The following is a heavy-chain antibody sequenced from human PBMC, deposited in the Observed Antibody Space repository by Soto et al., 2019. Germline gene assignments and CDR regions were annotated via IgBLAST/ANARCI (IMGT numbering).Heavy chain of an antibody. J-gene: IGHJ5*02. CDR2: ISAYNGNT. D-gene: IGHD6-13*01. CDR3: ARSLAAAGTFLQYEFDP. V-gene: IGHV1-18*01. CDR1: GYTFTSYG. Sequence: QVQLVQSGAEVKKPGASVKVSCKASGYTFTSYGISWVRQAPGQGLEWMGWISAYNGNTNYAQKLQGRVTMTTDTSXSXAYMELRSPRSDDTAVYYCARSLAAAGTFLQYEFDPWGQGTLVTVSS.